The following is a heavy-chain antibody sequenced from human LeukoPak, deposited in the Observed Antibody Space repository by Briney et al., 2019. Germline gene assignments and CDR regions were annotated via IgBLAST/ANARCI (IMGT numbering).Heavy chain of an antibody. Sequence: ASVKVSCKASGYTFTSYGISWVRQAPGQGLEWMGWISAYNGNTNYAQKLQGRVTMTTDTSTSTAYMELRSLRSEDTAVYYCARGRSSWYNDPLDYWGQGTLVTVSS. CDR1: GYTFTSYG. CDR2: ISAYNGNT. V-gene: IGHV1-18*01. CDR3: ARGRSSWYNDPLDY. D-gene: IGHD6-13*01. J-gene: IGHJ4*02.